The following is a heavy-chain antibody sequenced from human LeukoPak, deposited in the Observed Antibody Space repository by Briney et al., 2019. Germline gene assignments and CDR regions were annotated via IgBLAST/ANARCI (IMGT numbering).Heavy chain of an antibody. CDR1: GFTFSSYG. V-gene: IGHV3-30*18. CDR2: ISYDGSNK. CDR3: AKDGMDV. Sequence: GGSLRLSCAASGFTFSSYGMHWVRPAPGKGLEWVAVISYDGSNKYYADSVKGRFTISRDNSKNTLYLQMNSLRAEDTAVYYCAKDGMDVWGQGTTVAVSS. J-gene: IGHJ6*02.